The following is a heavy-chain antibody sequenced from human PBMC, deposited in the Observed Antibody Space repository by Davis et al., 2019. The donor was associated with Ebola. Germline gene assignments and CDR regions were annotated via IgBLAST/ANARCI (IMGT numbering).Heavy chain of an antibody. CDR1: GNTISTYT. D-gene: IGHD2-21*02. CDR2: IIPLFGTT. V-gene: IGHV1-69*06. Sequence: SVKVSCKASGNTISTYTIDWVRQAPGQGLEWMGGIIPLFGTTNYAQKFRGRVMITADKSTRIAYMELNSLTSEDTAVHYCARGPSVATAHYFDYWGQGTLVTVSS. CDR3: ARGPSVATAHYFDY. J-gene: IGHJ4*02.